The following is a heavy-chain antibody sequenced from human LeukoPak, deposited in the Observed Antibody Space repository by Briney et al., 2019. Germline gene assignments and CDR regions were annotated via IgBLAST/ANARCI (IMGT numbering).Heavy chain of an antibody. CDR2: ISAYNGDT. V-gene: IGHV1-18*01. J-gene: IGHJ4*02. CDR1: GYTFTSYG. Sequence: ASVKVSCKASGYTFTSYGISWVRQAPGKGLEWMGWISAYNGDTNYAQKLQGRVTMTSDRSTNTAYMELRSLRSDDTAVYYCARGVSYDSSGYYNRWGQGTLVTVSS. CDR3: ARGVSYDSSGYYNR. D-gene: IGHD3-22*01.